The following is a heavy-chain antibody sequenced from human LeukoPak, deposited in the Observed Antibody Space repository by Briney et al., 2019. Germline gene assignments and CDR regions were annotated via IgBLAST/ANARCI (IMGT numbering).Heavy chain of an antibody. J-gene: IGHJ6*02. CDR3: ARDPSMAAAAPLGGMDV. CDR2: FDPEDGET. D-gene: IGHD6-13*01. CDR1: GYTLTELS. V-gene: IGHV1-24*01. Sequence: ASVKVSCKVSGYTLTELSMHWVRQAPGKGLEWMGGFDPEDGETIYAQKLQGRVTMTTDTSTSTAYMELRSLRSDNTAVYYCARDPSMAAAAPLGGMDVWGQGTTVTVSS.